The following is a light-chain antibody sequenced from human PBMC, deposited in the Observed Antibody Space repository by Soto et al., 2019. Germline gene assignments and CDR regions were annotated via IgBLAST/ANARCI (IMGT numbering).Light chain of an antibody. Sequence: DVVMTQSPLSLPVTPGQPASISCRSSQSLVYSDGYAYVNWFHQRPGQSPRRLIYKASKRDSGVPERSSGSGEGPDFTLPINRVEAEDVGIYSCLQATHWPPTLGRGTRVEIK. V-gene: IGKV2-30*01. J-gene: IGKJ1*01. CDR3: LQATHWPPT. CDR1: QSLVYSDGYAY. CDR2: KAS.